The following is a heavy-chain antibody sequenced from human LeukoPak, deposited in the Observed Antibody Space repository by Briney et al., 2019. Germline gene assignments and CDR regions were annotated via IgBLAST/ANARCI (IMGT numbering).Heavy chain of an antibody. CDR3: ATARGYSGYDLSGTFDY. Sequence: GASVKVSCKVSGYTLTELSMHWVRQAPGKGLEWMGGSDPEDGETIYAQKFQGRVTMTEDTSTGTAYMELSSLRSEDTAVYYCATARGYSGYDLSGTFDYWGQGTLVTVSS. D-gene: IGHD5-12*01. V-gene: IGHV1-24*01. CDR1: GYTLTELS. CDR2: SDPEDGET. J-gene: IGHJ4*02.